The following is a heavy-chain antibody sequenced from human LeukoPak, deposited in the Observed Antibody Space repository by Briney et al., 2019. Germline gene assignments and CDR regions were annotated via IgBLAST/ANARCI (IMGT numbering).Heavy chain of an antibody. V-gene: IGHV3-15*01. CDR2: IKSKTDGGTT. CDR1: GFTFSNAW. J-gene: IGHJ4*02. Sequence: GGSLRLSCAASGFTFSNAWMSWVRQAPGKGLEWVCRIKSKTDGGTTDYAAPVKGRFTISRDDSKNTLYLQMNSLKTEDTAVYYCTTDRTMVRGVIIREIDYWGQGTLVTVSS. D-gene: IGHD3-10*01. CDR3: TTDRTMVRGVIIREIDY.